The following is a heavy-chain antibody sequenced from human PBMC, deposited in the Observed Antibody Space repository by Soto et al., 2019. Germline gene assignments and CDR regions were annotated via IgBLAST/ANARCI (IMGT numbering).Heavy chain of an antibody. CDR3: AKSFGSNWLPEY. CDR1: GFTFSDYG. CDR2: ISGSAGNT. V-gene: IGHV3-23*04. D-gene: IGHD6-13*01. Sequence: EVQLVESGGGLVQPGGSLRLSCAASGFTFSDYGMNWVRQAPGKGLEWVAAISGSAGNTYYADSVKGRFSTSRDNSKSTLNLEMNTLRVEDTAIYYCAKSFGSNWLPEYWGQGTLVTVSS. J-gene: IGHJ4*02.